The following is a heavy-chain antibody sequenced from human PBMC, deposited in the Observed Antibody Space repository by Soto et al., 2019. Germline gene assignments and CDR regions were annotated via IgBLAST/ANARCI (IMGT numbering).Heavy chain of an antibody. Sequence: QLQLQESGPGLVKPSETLSLTCTVSGDSISNNKFHWRWIRQPPGKGLGWIGSIYYCGSTYYNPSLQSRVTISGDTSNNQWSLGLSSVTAADTAVYYCARHYGYYYHYVAVWTKGTTVTVSS. D-gene: IGHD3-10*01. V-gene: IGHV4-39*01. CDR2: IYYCGST. J-gene: IGHJ6*03. CDR3: ARHYGYYYHYVAV. CDR1: GDSISNNKFH.